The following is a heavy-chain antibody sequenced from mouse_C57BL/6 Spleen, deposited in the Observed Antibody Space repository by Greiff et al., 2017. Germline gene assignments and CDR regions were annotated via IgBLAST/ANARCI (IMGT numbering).Heavy chain of an antibody. V-gene: IGHV1-72*01. D-gene: IGHD1-1*01. CDR3: ARWGYYGSSYDYAMDY. Sequence: QVQLQQSGAELVKPGASVKLSCKASGYTFTSYWMHWVKQRPGRGLGWIGRIDPDSGGTKYNEKFKSKATLTVDKPSSTAYMQLSSLTSEDSAVYYCARWGYYGSSYDYAMDYWGQGTSVTVSS. J-gene: IGHJ4*01. CDR1: GYTFTSYW. CDR2: IDPDSGGT.